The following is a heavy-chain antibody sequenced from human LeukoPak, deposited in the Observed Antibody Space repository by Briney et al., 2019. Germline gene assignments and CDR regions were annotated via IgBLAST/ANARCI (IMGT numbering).Heavy chain of an antibody. CDR1: GGSISSYY. CDR3: ARGWRSSSSWTLDY. Sequence: SETLFLTCTVSGGSISSYYWSWIRQPPGKGREWLGYINYSGSTNYNPSLKSRVTIYIDTSKDQFPLKLSSVTAVDTAVYYCARGWRSSSSWTLDYWGQGTLVTVSS. J-gene: IGHJ4*02. V-gene: IGHV4-59*12. D-gene: IGHD6-13*01. CDR2: INYSGST.